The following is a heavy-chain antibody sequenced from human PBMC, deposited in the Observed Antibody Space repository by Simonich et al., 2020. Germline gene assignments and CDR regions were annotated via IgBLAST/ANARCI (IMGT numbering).Heavy chain of an antibody. CDR3: ARGLRVAAAGTAFQH. D-gene: IGHD6-13*01. CDR2: IHHSGST. Sequence: QVQLQQWGAGLLKPSETLSLTCAVYGGSFSGYYWSWIRQPPGKGMEWIGEIHHSGSTNYNPSLKSRVTISVDTSKNQFSLKRSSVTAADTAVYYCARGLRVAAAGTAFQHWGQGTLVTVSS. J-gene: IGHJ1*01. CDR1: GGSFSGYY. V-gene: IGHV4-34*01.